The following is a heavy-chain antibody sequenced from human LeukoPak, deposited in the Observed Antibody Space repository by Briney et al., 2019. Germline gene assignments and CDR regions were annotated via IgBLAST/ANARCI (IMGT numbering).Heavy chain of an antibody. V-gene: IGHV3-33*01. CDR3: ARNHHSSGWYWDFDY. D-gene: IGHD6-19*01. CDR1: GFTFSSYG. J-gene: IGHJ4*02. CDR2: IWNDGSNK. Sequence: GGSLRLSCAASGFTFSSYGMHWVRQAPGKGLEWVALIWNDGSNKGYADSVKGRFTISRDNSKNTLYLQMNSLRAEDTAVYYCARNHHSSGWYWDFDYWGQGTLVTVSS.